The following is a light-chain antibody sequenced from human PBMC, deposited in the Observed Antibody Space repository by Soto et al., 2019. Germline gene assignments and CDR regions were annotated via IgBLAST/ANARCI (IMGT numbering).Light chain of an antibody. CDR1: SSDGGGYNY. Sequence: QSALTQPPSASGSPGQSVTISCTGTSSDGGGYNYVSWYQQHPGKAPKLMIYEVTKRPSGVPDRFSGSKSGNTASLTVSGLQDEDEADYYCSSYAGSNNLFGGGTKLTVL. CDR3: SSYAGSNNL. CDR2: EVT. V-gene: IGLV2-8*01. J-gene: IGLJ2*01.